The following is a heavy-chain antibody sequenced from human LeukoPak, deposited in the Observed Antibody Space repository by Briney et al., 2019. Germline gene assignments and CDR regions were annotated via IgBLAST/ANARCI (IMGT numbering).Heavy chain of an antibody. CDR3: ARDSGSRNYFDY. J-gene: IGHJ4*02. CDR2: INPSGGST. D-gene: IGHD1-26*01. Sequence: GASVKVSCKASGYTFTSYYMHWVRQAPGQGLEWMGIINPSGGSTSYAQKFQGRVTMTRDMSTSTVYMELSSLRSEDTAVYYCARDSGSRNYFDYWGQGTLVTVSS. CDR1: GYTFTSYY. V-gene: IGHV1-46*01.